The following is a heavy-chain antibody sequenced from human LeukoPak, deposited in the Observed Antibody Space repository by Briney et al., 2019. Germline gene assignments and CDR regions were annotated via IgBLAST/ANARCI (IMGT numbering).Heavy chain of an antibody. CDR2: ISSSSSYI. J-gene: IGHJ4*02. CDR3: ARDVAGAGSH. D-gene: IGHD3-10*01. V-gene: IGHV3-21*01. Sequence: GGSLRLSCAASGFTFSSYSMNWVRQAPGKGLEWVSSISSSSSYIYYADSVKGRFTISRDNAKNSLYLQMNSLRAEDTAMYYCARDVAGAGSHWGQGTLVTVSS. CDR1: GFTFSSYS.